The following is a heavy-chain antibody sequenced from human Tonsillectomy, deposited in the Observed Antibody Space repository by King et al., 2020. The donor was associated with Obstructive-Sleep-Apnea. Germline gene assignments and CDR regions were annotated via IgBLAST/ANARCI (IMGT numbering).Heavy chain of an antibody. CDR3: TRLSGSYGYGMDV. J-gene: IGHJ6*04. CDR1: GFTFSGSA. Sequence: QLVQSGGGLVQPGGSLKLSCAASGFTFSGSAMYWVRQASGKGLEWVGRIRSKANSYATAYTASVKGRFTISRDDSKNTAYLQMNSLKTEDTAVYYCTRLSGSYGYGMDVWGKGTTVTVSS. CDR2: IRSKANSYAT. V-gene: IGHV3-73*01. D-gene: IGHD3-10*01.